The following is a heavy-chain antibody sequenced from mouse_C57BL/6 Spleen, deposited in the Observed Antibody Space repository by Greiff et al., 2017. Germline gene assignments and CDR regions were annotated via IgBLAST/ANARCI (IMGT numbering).Heavy chain of an antibody. J-gene: IGHJ2*01. CDR3: ARYRRGSTTVVGDYFDY. CDR2: IYPGDGDT. D-gene: IGHD1-1*01. CDR1: GYAFSSYW. Sequence: QVQLQQSGAELVKPGASVKISCKASGYAFSSYWMNWVKQRPGKGLEWIGQIYPGDGDTNYNGKFKGKATLTADKSSSTAYMQLSSLTSEDSAVYFCARYRRGSTTVVGDYFDYWGQGTTLTVSS. V-gene: IGHV1-80*01.